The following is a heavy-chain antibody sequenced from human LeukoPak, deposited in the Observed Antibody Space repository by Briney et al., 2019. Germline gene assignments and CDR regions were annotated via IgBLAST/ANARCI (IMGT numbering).Heavy chain of an antibody. CDR2: TSGSGDTT. D-gene: IGHD3-22*01. V-gene: IGHV3-23*01. CDR3: AKELMWLLGPMLDY. CDR1: GLTFSSYA. J-gene: IGHJ4*02. Sequence: GGSLSLSCAASGLTFSSYAVRWARQAPGRGLEWVSTTSGSGDTTYDAGFVKGRFTASRDNSKNTLYLQMNSLRAEDTAIYYCAKELMWLLGPMLDYWGQGILVTVSS.